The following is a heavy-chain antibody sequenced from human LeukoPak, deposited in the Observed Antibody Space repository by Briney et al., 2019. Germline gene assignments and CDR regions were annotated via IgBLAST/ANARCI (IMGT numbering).Heavy chain of an antibody. CDR3: AKSGFDCDILTGYYRDAFDI. D-gene: IGHD3-9*01. CDR1: GFTFSSYG. Sequence: GGSLRLSCAASGFTFSSYGMHWVRQAPGKGLEWVAVISYDGSNKYYADSVKGRFTISRENSKNTLYLQMNSLRAEDTAVYYCAKSGFDCDILTGYYRDAFDIWGQGTMVTVSS. V-gene: IGHV3-30*18. CDR2: ISYDGSNK. J-gene: IGHJ3*02.